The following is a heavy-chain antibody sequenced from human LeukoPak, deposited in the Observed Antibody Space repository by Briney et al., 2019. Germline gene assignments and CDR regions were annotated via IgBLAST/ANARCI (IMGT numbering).Heavy chain of an antibody. J-gene: IGHJ6*03. V-gene: IGHV4-59*08. CDR3: ARSVKGAYYYYMDA. Sequence: SETLSLTCTVSGGSISSYYWSWIRQPPGKGLXWIGYIYYSGSTNYNPSLKSRVTISVDTSKNQFSLKLSSVTAADTAVYYCARSVKGAYYYYMDAWGKGTTVTVSS. D-gene: IGHD2-8*01. CDR1: GGSISSYY. CDR2: IYYSGST.